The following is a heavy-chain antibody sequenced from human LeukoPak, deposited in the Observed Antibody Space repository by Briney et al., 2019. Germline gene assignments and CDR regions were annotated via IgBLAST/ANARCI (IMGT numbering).Heavy chain of an antibody. CDR3: ARARPDSSGWYQRPFDY. D-gene: IGHD6-19*01. Sequence: SVKVSCKASGGTFSSYAISWVRQAPGQGLEWMGGIIPIFGTANYAQKFQGRVTITADESTSTVYMELRSLRSEDTAVYYCARARPDSSGWYQRPFDYWGQGTLVTVSS. CDR2: IIPIFGTA. J-gene: IGHJ4*02. CDR1: GGTFSSYA. V-gene: IGHV1-69*13.